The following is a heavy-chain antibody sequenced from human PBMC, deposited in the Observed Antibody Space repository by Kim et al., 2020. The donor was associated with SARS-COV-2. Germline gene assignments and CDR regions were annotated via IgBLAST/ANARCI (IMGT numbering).Heavy chain of an antibody. CDR1: GFTFSSYG. V-gene: IGHV3-33*01. CDR2: IWYDGSNK. J-gene: IGHJ4*02. D-gene: IGHD2-21*02. CDR3: ARDRCGGDCPFDY. Sequence: GGSLRLSCAASGFTFSSYGMHWVRQAPGKGLEWVAVIWYDGSNKYYADSVKGRFTISRDNSKNTLYLQMNSLRAQDTAVYYCARDRCGGDCPFDYWGQGTLVTVSS.